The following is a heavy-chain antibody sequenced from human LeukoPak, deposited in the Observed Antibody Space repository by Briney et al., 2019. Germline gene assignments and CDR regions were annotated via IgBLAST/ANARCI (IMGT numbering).Heavy chain of an antibody. D-gene: IGHD3-22*01. CDR3: ASSMIVVVIPFDY. CDR1: GGSISSYY. Sequence: SETLSLTCTVSGGSISSYYWSWIRQPPGKGLEWIGYIYYSGSTNYNPSLKSRVTISVDTSKNQFSLKLSSVTAADTAVYYCASSMIVVVIPFDYWGQGTLVTVSS. CDR2: IYYSGST. J-gene: IGHJ4*02. V-gene: IGHV4-59*01.